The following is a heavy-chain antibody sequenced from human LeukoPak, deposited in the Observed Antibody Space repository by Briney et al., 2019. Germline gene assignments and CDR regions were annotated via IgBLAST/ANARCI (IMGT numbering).Heavy chain of an antibody. Sequence: GGSLGLSCSASGFTLTDYSMSWVRQAPGKGLEWVSIISRVSTYIYYADSVKGRFTISRDNSKNTLYLQMNSLRAEDTAVYYCAKDRSYGDYAYDYWGQGTLVTVSS. CDR2: ISRVSTYI. CDR3: AKDRSYGDYAYDY. CDR1: GFTLTDYS. J-gene: IGHJ4*02. D-gene: IGHD4-17*01. V-gene: IGHV3-21*04.